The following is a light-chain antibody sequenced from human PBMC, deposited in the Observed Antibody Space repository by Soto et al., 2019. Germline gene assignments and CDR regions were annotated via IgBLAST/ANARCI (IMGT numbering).Light chain of an antibody. CDR2: ATS. J-gene: IGKJ4*01. CDR3: QKYNSAPLT. Sequence: DGQMTQAPSSLSAFVGGRVTITCRASQGIAPYLAWFQQKPGKVPKLLIYATSTLQSGVPSRFSGSGSGTDFTLTINSLQPEDVGTYYCQKYNSAPLTFGGGTKVQIK. V-gene: IGKV1-27*01. CDR1: QGIAPY.